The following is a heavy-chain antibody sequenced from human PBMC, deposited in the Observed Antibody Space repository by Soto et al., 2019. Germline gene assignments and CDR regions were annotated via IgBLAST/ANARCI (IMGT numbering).Heavy chain of an antibody. D-gene: IGHD6-13*01. V-gene: IGHV3-23*01. Sequence: GGSLRLSCAASGFTFNGDAMSWVRQAPGKGLEWVSTISGSGGSTYYADSVKGRFTISRDNSKNTLYLQMSSLRAEDTAVYYCARRQISPPTRGAASARGAMDVWGQGTTVTVSS. CDR1: GFTFNGDA. CDR2: ISGSGGST. CDR3: ARRQISPPTRGAASARGAMDV. J-gene: IGHJ6*02.